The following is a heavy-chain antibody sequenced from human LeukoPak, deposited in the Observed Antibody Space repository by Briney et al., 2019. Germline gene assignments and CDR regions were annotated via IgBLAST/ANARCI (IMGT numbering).Heavy chain of an antibody. CDR3: ARGGHCSGSSCYPTPHYYYYYGMDV. Sequence: ASVKVSCKASGYTFTGYYMHWVRQAPGQGLEWMGWINPNSGGTNYAQKFQGRVTMTRDTSISTAYMELSRLRPDDTAVYYCARGGHCSGSSCYPTPHYYYYYGMDVWGQGTTVTVSS. CDR1: GYTFTGYY. V-gene: IGHV1-2*02. CDR2: INPNSGGT. D-gene: IGHD2-15*01. J-gene: IGHJ6*02.